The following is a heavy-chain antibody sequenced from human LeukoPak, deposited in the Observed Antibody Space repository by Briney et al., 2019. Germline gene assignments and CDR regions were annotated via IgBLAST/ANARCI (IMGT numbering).Heavy chain of an antibody. J-gene: IGHJ4*02. Sequence: PGGSLRLSCATSGFTFSSYAMSWVRQAPGKGLDWVSGIGARGASTYYADSVKGRFTISRDNSKNTLYLQMNSLRTEDTAVYYCAKAEGYDILTCLDYWGQGTLVTVSS. CDR1: GFTFSSYA. CDR2: IGARGAST. CDR3: AKAEGYDILTCLDY. V-gene: IGHV3-23*01. D-gene: IGHD3-9*01.